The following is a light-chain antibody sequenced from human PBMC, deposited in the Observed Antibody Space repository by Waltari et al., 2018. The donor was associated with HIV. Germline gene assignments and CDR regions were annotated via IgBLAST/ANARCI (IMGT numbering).Light chain of an antibody. J-gene: IGKJ4*01. CDR2: HSS. CDR1: QNVDDK. Sequence: DIVLTQSPATISVSPGGRVTVSCRASQNVDDKLAWYQQKPGHSPRLLIYHSSARAAGVPTRFGGAGSATNFTLTITSLQSEDFALYFCQQYHHWPPLTFGGGSRVELK. CDR3: QQYHHWPPLT. V-gene: IGKV3D-15*01.